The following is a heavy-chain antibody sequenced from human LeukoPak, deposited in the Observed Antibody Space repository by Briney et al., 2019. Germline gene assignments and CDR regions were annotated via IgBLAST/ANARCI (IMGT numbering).Heavy chain of an antibody. CDR2: ISGSGGST. V-gene: IGHV3-23*01. D-gene: IGHD3-10*01. J-gene: IGHJ6*03. CDR1: GFTFSSYA. CDR3: AKDLIRAGFYYYYMDV. Sequence: GGSLRLSCAASGFTFSSYAMSWVRQAPGKGLEWVSAISGSGGSTYYADSVKGRFTISRDNSKNTLYLQMNSLRAEDTAVYYCAKDLIRAGFYYYYMDVWGKGTTVTVSS.